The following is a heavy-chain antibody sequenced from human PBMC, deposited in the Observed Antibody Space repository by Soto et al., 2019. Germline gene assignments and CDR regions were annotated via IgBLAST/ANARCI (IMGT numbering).Heavy chain of an antibody. Sequence: SVKVSCKASGGTFSSYAISWVRQAPGQGLEWMGGIIPIFGTTNYAQKFQGRVTITADESTSTAYMELSSLRSEDTAVYYCARDSPYAGYSYGYRAFDIWGQGTMVTVSS. J-gene: IGHJ3*02. V-gene: IGHV1-69*13. CDR1: GGTFSSYA. D-gene: IGHD5-18*01. CDR2: IIPIFGTT. CDR3: ARDSPYAGYSYGYRAFDI.